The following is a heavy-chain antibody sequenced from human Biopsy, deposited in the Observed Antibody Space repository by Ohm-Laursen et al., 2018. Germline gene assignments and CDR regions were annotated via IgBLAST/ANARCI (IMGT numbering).Heavy chain of an antibody. CDR1: GFTFNKHA. CDR2: ICYDGSIE. D-gene: IGHD3-22*01. Sequence: SLRLSCAASGFTFNKHAMNWVRQATGKGLEWVAVICYDGSIEYYVDSVKGRFTIPRDNYKNILYLQMNSLRVEDTAVYYCARDRLLYQYDSSGSDIWGQGTVVTVSS. J-gene: IGHJ3*02. V-gene: IGHV3-33*01. CDR3: ARDRLLYQYDSSGSDI.